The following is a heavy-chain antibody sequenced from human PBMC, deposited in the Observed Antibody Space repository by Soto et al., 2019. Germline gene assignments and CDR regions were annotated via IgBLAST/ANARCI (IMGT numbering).Heavy chain of an antibody. J-gene: IGHJ3*02. CDR1: GFTFSSYW. CDR3: VRHGEWAFDI. V-gene: IGHV3-7*05. CDR2: IKQDGSEE. Sequence: GGSLRLSCTASGFTFSSYWMSWVRQAPGKGLEWVASIKQDGSEEYYVDSVKGRFTISRDNAKNSLYLQLDSLRAEDTAVYYCVRHGEWAFDIWGQGTMVNVSS. D-gene: IGHD3-10*01.